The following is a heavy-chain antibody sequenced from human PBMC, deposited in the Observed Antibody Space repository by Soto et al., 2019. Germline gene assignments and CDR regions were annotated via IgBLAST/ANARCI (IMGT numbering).Heavy chain of an antibody. V-gene: IGHV3-7*03. CDR1: GFTFSGYW. CDR3: ARDPGPRPAAIRGLGWFDP. CDR2: IKQDGNEK. J-gene: IGHJ5*02. Sequence: EAQLVESGGGLVQSGGSLRLSCVASGFTFSGYWMGWVRQAPGKGLEWVASIKQDGNEKFYVESVKGRFTISRDNAQNSVYLQMNSLRAEDTAVYYCARDPGPRPAAIRGLGWFDPWGQGTLVTVSS. D-gene: IGHD2-21*02.